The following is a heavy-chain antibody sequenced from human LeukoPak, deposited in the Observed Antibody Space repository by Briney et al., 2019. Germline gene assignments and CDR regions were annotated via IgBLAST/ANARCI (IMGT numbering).Heavy chain of an antibody. CDR3: ATGGSYSSSSVDY. Sequence: ASVKVSCKVSGYTFTDYYMHWVQQAPGKGLEWMGLVGPEDGETIYAEKFQGRVTITADSSTDTAYMELSSLRSEDTAVYYCATGGSYSSSSVDYWGQGTLVTVSS. V-gene: IGHV1-69-2*01. CDR2: VGPEDGET. CDR1: GYTFTDYY. D-gene: IGHD6-6*01. J-gene: IGHJ4*02.